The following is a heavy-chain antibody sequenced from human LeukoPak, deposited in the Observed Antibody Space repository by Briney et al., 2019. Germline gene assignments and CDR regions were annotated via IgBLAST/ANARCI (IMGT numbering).Heavy chain of an antibody. D-gene: IGHD4-17*01. CDR1: GFTFSSYA. J-gene: IGHJ3*02. Sequence: PGGSLRLSCAASGFTFSSYAMSWVRQAPGKGLEWVSAISGSGGSTYYADSVKGRFTISRDNSKNTPYLQMNSLRAEDTAVYYCASFKGLRRAFDIWGQGTMVTVSS. CDR2: ISGSGGST. V-gene: IGHV3-23*01. CDR3: ASFKGLRRAFDI.